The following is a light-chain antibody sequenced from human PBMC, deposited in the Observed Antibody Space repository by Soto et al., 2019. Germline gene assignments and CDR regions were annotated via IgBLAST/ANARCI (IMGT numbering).Light chain of an antibody. V-gene: IGKV3-15*01. CDR1: QSVSSN. Sequence: EIVMTQSPATLSVSPGERATLSCRASQSVSSNLAWYQQKPGQAPRLLIYGASTRATGIPARFSGSGSGTEFTLTISSLQSEDFALYYCQQYNNWATFGQGTRLEMK. J-gene: IGKJ5*01. CDR2: GAS. CDR3: QQYNNWAT.